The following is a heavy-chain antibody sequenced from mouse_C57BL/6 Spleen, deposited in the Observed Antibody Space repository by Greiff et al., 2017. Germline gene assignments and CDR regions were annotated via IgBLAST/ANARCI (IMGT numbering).Heavy chain of an antibody. CDR1: GYTFTDHT. V-gene: IGHV1-78*01. CDR2: IYPRDGST. D-gene: IGHD4-1*02. J-gene: IGHJ3*01. CDR3: ARRDPNWDVAWFAY. Sequence: VQLQQSDAELVKPGASVKISCTVSGYTFTDHTIHWMKQRPEQGLEWIGYIYPRDGSTKYNEKFKGKATLTADKSSSTAYMQLNSLTSEDSAVYFFARRDPNWDVAWFAYWGQGTLVTVSA.